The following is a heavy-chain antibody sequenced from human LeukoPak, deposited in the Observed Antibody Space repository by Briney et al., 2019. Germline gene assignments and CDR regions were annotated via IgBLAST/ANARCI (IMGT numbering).Heavy chain of an antibody. J-gene: IGHJ6*03. CDR1: GGTFTSYA. D-gene: IGHD3-16*02. CDR3: ASPPPYDYVWGSYHYYYYMDV. Sequence: SVKVSCKASGGTFTSYANSWVGQAPGQGKEWMGRIIPIFGTANYAQKFKGRVTITADESTSTAYMELSSLRSEDTAVYYCASPPPYDYVWGSYHYYYYMDVWGKGTTVTVSS. V-gene: IGHV1-69*13. CDR2: IIPIFGTA.